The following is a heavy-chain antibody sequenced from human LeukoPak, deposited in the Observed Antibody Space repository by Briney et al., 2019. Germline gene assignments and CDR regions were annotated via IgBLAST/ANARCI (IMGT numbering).Heavy chain of an antibody. J-gene: IGHJ4*02. CDR3: TSTNYDILTGYYKFDY. D-gene: IGHD3-9*01. V-gene: IGHV3-15*01. CDR1: GFTFSNAW. CDR2: IKSKTDGGTT. Sequence: GGSLRLSCAASGFTFSNAWMSWVRQAPGKGLEWVGRIKSKTDGGTTDYAAPVKGRFTISRDDSKNTLYLQMNSLKTEDTAVYYCTSTNYDILTGYYKFDYWGQGTLVTVSS.